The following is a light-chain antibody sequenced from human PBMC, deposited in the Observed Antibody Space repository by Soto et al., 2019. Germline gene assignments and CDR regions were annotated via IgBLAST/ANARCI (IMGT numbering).Light chain of an antibody. V-gene: IGKV1-39*01. CDR1: QSIDTY. CDR3: LQTYSMPHT. CDR2: GAT. J-gene: IGKJ4*01. Sequence: DIPMTQSPSSLSASVGDRVTITCRASQSIDTYVNWYQHKPGKAPKLLIFGATTLQSGVPSRFGGSGSGTDFTVTISSLQPEDIATYYCLQTYSMPHTFGGGTKVEIK.